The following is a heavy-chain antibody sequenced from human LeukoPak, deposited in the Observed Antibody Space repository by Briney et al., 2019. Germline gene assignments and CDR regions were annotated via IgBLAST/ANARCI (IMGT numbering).Heavy chain of an antibody. J-gene: IGHJ4*02. D-gene: IGHD5-18*01. CDR2: ISGSGSAV. Sequence: GGSLRLSCAASGFTFSTYEMSWVRQAPGKGLEWLSYISGSGSAVYYRDSVKGRFTISRDNAKNSLYLQMNSLRAEDTAVYYCARDLGGYSYGSHFDYWGQGTLVTVSS. CDR1: GFTFSTYE. CDR3: ARDLGGYSYGSHFDY. V-gene: IGHV3-48*03.